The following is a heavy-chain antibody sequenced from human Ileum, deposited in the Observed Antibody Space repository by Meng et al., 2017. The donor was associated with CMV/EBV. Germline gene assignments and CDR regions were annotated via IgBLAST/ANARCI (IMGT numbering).Heavy chain of an antibody. D-gene: IGHD3/OR15-3a*01. V-gene: IGHV3-23*01. CDR2: ISNGGGST. CDR3: AKEGVYDFWS. Sequence: GGSLRLSCAASGFTFSDSAMSWVRQTPTKGLEWVSAISNGGGSTFYTDSAKGRFTISRDNSKNTVHLQMDSPRVEDTAIYYCAKEGVYDFWSWGQGTMVTVSS. CDR1: GFTFSDSA. J-gene: IGHJ4*02.